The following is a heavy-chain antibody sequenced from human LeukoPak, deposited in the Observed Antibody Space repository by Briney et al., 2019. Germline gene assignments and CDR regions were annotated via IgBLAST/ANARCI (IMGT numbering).Heavy chain of an antibody. CDR3: ARDGYYYDSSGYYSSSEAFDI. CDR2: ISSSGSTI. CDR1: GFTFSSYE. Sequence: PGRSLRLSCAASGFTFSSYEMNWVRQAPGKGLEWVSYISSSGSTIYYADSVKGRFTISRDNAKNSLYLQMNSLRAEDTAVYYCARDGYYYDSSGYYSSSEAFDIWGQGTMVTVSS. J-gene: IGHJ3*02. D-gene: IGHD3-22*01. V-gene: IGHV3-48*03.